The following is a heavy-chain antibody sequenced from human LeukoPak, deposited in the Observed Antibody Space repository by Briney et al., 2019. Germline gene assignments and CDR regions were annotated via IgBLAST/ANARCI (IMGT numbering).Heavy chain of an antibody. CDR2: ISSSSSTI. D-gene: IGHD3-16*01. CDR3: ARERGNTWFDP. V-gene: IGHV3-48*04. Sequence: QTGGSLRLSCAASGFTFSSYSMSWVRQAPGKGLEWVSYISSSSSTIYYADSVKGRFTISRDNAKNSLYLQMNSLRAEDTAVYYCARERGNTWFDPWGQGTLVTVSS. CDR1: GFTFSSYS. J-gene: IGHJ5*02.